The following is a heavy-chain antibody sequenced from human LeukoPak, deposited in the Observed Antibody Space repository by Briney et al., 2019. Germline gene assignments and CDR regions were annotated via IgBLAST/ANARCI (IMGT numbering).Heavy chain of an antibody. J-gene: IGHJ4*02. CDR1: GFTVSSNY. V-gene: IGHV3-53*04. CDR3: ARVPLHPTISHFDY. Sequence: GGSLRLSCAASGFTVSSNYMSWVRQAPGKGLEWVSVIYNDGRTYYADSVKGRFTMSGHNSKNTLYLQMDSLRAEDTAVYYCARVPLHPTISHFDYWGQGTLVTVSS. CDR2: IYNDGRT. D-gene: IGHD1-14*01.